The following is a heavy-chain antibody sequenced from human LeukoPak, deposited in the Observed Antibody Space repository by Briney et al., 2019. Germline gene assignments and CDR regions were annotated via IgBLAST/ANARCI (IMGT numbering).Heavy chain of an antibody. D-gene: IGHD2-2*01. Sequence: KASETLSLTCTVSGGSISSSSYYWGWIRQPPGKGLEWIGSIYYSGSTYYNPSLKSRVTISVDTSKNQFSLKLSSVTAADTAVYYCARQGYCSSTSCYNRGFFDYWGQGTLVTVSS. CDR1: GGSISSSSYY. J-gene: IGHJ4*02. CDR2: IYYSGST. CDR3: ARQGYCSSTSCYNRGFFDY. V-gene: IGHV4-39*01.